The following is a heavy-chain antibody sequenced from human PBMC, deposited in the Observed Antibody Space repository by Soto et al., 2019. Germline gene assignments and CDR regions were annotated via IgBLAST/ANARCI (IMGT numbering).Heavy chain of an antibody. Sequence: GGSLRLSCAASGFTFISYAIHWVRQAPGKGLEWVAGISCHLSNKYYADSVKGRFSIARYSSDNTLYLQMNSLRADDTAVYYCASDRALYYDFWSGWYFDYWGQGTLVTV. V-gene: IGHV3-30-3*01. CDR1: GFTFISYA. CDR3: ASDRALYYDFWSGWYFDY. CDR2: ISCHLSNK. D-gene: IGHD3-3*01. J-gene: IGHJ4*02.